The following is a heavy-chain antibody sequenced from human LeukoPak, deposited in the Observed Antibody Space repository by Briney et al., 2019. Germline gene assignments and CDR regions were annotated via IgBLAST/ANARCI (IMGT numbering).Heavy chain of an antibody. CDR3: ETYYYDSNGYYYYDY. V-gene: IGHV3-23*01. CDR1: GFTFSSYA. CDR2: ISGSGAST. J-gene: IGHJ4*02. Sequence: PGGSLRLSCAASGFTFSSYAMSWVRQAPGKGLEWVSAISGSGASTYYADSVKGRFTISRDNSKNTLFLQMNSLRAADTAVYYCETYYYDSNGYYYYDYWGQGTLVTVSS. D-gene: IGHD3-22*01.